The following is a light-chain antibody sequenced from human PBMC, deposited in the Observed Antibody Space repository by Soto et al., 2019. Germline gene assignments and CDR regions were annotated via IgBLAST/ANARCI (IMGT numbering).Light chain of an antibody. V-gene: IGLV1-40*01. CDR2: GNS. J-gene: IGLJ2*01. Sequence: QSVLTQPPSVSGAPGQRVTISCTGSSSNIGAGFDVHWYHQIAGTAPKLLIYGNSNRPSGVPDRFSASKSGTSGSLAITGLQAEDEADYYCQSYDSTLSAVLFGGGTK. CDR1: SSNIGAGFD. CDR3: QSYDSTLSAVL.